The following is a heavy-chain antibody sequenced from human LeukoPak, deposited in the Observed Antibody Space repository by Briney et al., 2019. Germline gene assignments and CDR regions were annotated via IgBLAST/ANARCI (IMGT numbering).Heavy chain of an antibody. CDR1: GFTFSSYS. V-gene: IGHV3-21*01. CDR3: ARDHGSGSYYLDY. D-gene: IGHD3-10*01. CDR2: ISSSSSYI. J-gene: IGHJ4*02. Sequence: GGSLRLSCAASGFTFSSYSMNWVRQAPGKGLEWVSSISSSSSYIYYADSVKGRFTISRDNAKNSLYLQMNSLRAEDTAVYYCARDHGSGSYYLDYWGQGILVAVSS.